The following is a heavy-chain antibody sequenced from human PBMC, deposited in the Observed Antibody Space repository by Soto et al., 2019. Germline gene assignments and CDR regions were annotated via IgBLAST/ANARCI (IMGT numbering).Heavy chain of an antibody. CDR1: GYTFTSYY. D-gene: IGHD3-22*01. CDR3: ARDWGDYYDSSGYYTFDY. J-gene: IGHJ4*02. CDR2: INPSGGST. Sequence: ASVKVSCKASGYTFTSYYMHWVRQAPGQGLEWMGIINPSGGSTSYAQKFQGRVTMTRDTSTSTVYMELSSLRSEDTAVYYCARDWGDYYDSSGYYTFDYWGQGTLVTVSS. V-gene: IGHV1-46*01.